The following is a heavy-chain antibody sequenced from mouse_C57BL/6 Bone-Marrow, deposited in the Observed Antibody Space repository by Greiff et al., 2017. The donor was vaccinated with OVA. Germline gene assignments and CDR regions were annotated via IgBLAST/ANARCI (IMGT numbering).Heavy chain of an antibody. V-gene: IGHV1-39*01. J-gene: IGHJ3*01. Sequence: VRLQQSGPELVKPGASVKISCKASGYSFTDYNMNWVKQSNGKSLEWIGVINPNYGTTSYNQKFKGKATLTVDQSSSTAYMQLNSLTSEDSAVYYCARYYYGSSYAWFAYWGQGTLVTVSA. CDR2: INPNYGTT. D-gene: IGHD1-1*01. CDR1: GYSFTDYN. CDR3: ARYYYGSSYAWFAY.